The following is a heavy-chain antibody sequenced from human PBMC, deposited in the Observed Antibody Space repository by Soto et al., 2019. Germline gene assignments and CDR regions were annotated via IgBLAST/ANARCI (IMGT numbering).Heavy chain of an antibody. CDR3: GSLIRQNLLAVSTQRSPDLVSAGM. J-gene: IGHJ6*01. CDR2: TYYRSKWYT. Sequence: SQTLSLTCAISGDSVSSNSATWDWIRQSPSRGLEWLGRTYYRSKWYTDYAVSVKGRITINPDTSNNHLSLQLDSVTPDDTAVYDCGSLIRQNLLAVSTQRSPDLVSAGM. V-gene: IGHV6-1*01. D-gene: IGHD3-3*02. CDR1: GDSVSSNSAT.